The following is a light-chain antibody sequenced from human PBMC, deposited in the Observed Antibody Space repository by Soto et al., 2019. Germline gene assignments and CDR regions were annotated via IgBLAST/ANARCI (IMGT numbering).Light chain of an antibody. J-gene: IGKJ1*01. CDR2: DAS. CDR1: QSIGNW. Sequence: DIKITHSPSTLSASVRDRVTITCRASQSIGNWLAWYQQKPGKAPNLLIYDASTLENGVPSRFSGSASGTDFTLTISSLQPYDFATYYCQQYNSYSPRTFGQGTKVDNK. V-gene: IGKV1-5*01. CDR3: QQYNSYSPRT.